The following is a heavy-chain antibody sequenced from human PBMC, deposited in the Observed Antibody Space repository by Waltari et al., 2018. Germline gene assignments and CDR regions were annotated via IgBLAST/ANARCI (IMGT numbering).Heavy chain of an antibody. J-gene: IGHJ5*02. CDR3: ASSSYGAGWFDP. CDR1: GGSFSGCY. CDR2: INHSGST. V-gene: IGHV4-34*01. Sequence: QVQLQQWGAGLLKPSETLSLTCAVYGGSFSGCYWSWIRQPPGKGLEWIGEINHSGSTNYNPSLKSRVTISVDTSKNQFYLKLSSVTAADTAVYYCASSSYGAGWFDPWGQGTLVTVSS. D-gene: IGHD5-18*01.